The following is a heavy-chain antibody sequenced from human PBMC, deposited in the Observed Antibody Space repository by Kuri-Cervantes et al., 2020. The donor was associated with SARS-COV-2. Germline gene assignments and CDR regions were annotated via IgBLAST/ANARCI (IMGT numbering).Heavy chain of an antibody. V-gene: IGHV2-26*01. CDR1: GFSLSNARMG. J-gene: IGHJ5*02. D-gene: IGHD4-23*01. CDR3: ARIDYGGNSWFDP. Sequence: SGPTLVKPTETLTLTCTVSGFSLSNARMGVSWIRQPPGKALEWLAHIFSKDEKSYSTSLKSSLTISKDTSKSQVVLTMTNMDPVDTATYYCARIDYGGNSWFDPWGKGTLVTVSS. CDR2: IFSKDEK.